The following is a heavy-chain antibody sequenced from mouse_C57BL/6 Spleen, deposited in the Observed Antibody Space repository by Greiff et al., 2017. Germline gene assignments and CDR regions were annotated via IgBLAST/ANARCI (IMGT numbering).Heavy chain of an antibody. V-gene: IGHV1-82*01. CDR2: IYPGDGDT. Sequence: QVQLKESGPELVKPGASVKISYKASGYAFSSSWMNWVKQRPGKGLEWIGRIYPGDGDTNYNGKFKGKATLTADKSSSTAYMQLSSLTSEDSAVYFCARGGDGYFDYWGQGTTLTVSS. CDR3: ARGGDGYFDY. D-gene: IGHD2-3*01. J-gene: IGHJ2*01. CDR1: GYAFSSSW.